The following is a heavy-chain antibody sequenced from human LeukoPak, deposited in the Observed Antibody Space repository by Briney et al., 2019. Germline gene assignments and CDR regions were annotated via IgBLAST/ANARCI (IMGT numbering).Heavy chain of an antibody. D-gene: IGHD2/OR15-2a*01. V-gene: IGHV3-7*01. CDR3: ARGGKIAGYYYFYMDV. J-gene: IGHJ6*03. CDR2: IKQDGSEK. Sequence: GGSLRLSCVASGFTFNTYWVNWVRQAPGKGLEWVAHIKQDGSEKYYVDSVKGRFTVSRDNAKRSLYLQVNSLRAEDTAVYYCARGGKIAGYYYFYMDVWGKGTTVIVSS. CDR1: GFTFNTYW.